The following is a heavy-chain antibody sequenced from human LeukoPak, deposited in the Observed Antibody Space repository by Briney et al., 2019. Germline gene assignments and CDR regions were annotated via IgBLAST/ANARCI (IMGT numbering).Heavy chain of an antibody. Sequence: SQTLSLTCAVSGGSISSGGYSWRWIRQPPGKGLEWIGYIYHSGSTYYNPSLKSRVTISVDRSKNQFSLKLSSVTAADTAVDYCARVRYYGSGSFVDYWGQGTLVTVSS. D-gene: IGHD3-10*01. V-gene: IGHV4-30-2*01. CDR2: IYHSGST. CDR3: ARVRYYGSGSFVDY. J-gene: IGHJ4*02. CDR1: GGSISSGGYS.